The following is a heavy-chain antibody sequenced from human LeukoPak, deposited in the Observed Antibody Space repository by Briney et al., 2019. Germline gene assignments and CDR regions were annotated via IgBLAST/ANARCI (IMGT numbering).Heavy chain of an antibody. D-gene: IGHD4-17*01. CDR3: ARDRRTMTTCDY. Sequence: GGSLRLSCAASGFTFSSYTMNWVRQAPGKGLEWVSSISSSSSYIYYADSVKGRFTISRDNARNSLYLQMNSLRAEDTAVYYCARDRRTMTTCDYWGQGGLVTVPS. J-gene: IGHJ4*02. V-gene: IGHV3-21*01. CDR2: ISSSSSYI. CDR1: GFTFSSYT.